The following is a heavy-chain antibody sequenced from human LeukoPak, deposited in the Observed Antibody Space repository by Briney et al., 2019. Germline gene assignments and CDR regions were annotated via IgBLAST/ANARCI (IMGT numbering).Heavy chain of an antibody. CDR1: GGTFSSYA. CDR3: ARAASYSSGWIKDEI. CDR2: IIPILGIA. V-gene: IGHV1-69*04. J-gene: IGHJ3*02. Sequence: SVKVSCKASGGTFSSYATSWVRQAPGQRPECMGRIIPILGIANYAQKLQARVTITADKSTSTAYMALSSLRSEDTAVYYCARAASYSSGWIKDEIWGQGTMVTVSS. D-gene: IGHD6-19*01.